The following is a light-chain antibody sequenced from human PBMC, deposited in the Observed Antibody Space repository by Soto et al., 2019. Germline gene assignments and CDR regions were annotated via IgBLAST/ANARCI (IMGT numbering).Light chain of an antibody. CDR3: AVWDDSLTAYL. J-gene: IGLJ1*01. CDR2: KND. CDR1: TSNIGKNF. V-gene: IGLV1-47*01. Sequence: QSVLTQPPSASGTPGQRVTISCSGNTSNIGKNFVYWYQQLPGMAPRLLIYKNDQRPSGVPDRFSGSKSGTSASLAISGFRSEDEADYFCAVWDDSLTAYLFGSGTKVTVL.